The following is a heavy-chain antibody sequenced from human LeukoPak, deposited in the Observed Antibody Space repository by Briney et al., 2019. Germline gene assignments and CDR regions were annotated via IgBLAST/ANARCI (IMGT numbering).Heavy chain of an antibody. D-gene: IGHD1-14*01. V-gene: IGHV4-39*01. CDR2: IYYDGNT. CDR1: GGSFTSSSYY. J-gene: IGHJ4*02. CDR3: ARHEPLGRGAWDY. Sequence: SETLSLTCSVSGGSFTSSSYYWGWIRQPPGKGLEWIGSIYYDGNTYYNPSLKSQVTISVDTSKNQFSLKLTSVTAADTAVYYCARHEPLGRGAWDYWGQGILVTVSS.